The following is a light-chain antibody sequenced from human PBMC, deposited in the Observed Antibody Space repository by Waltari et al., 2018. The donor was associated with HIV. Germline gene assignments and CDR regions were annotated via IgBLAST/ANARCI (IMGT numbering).Light chain of an antibody. CDR1: RSDGGGYNY. CDR3: SSYTSSSTLYVV. J-gene: IGLJ2*01. CDR2: DVS. V-gene: IGLV2-14*01. Sequence: QSALTQPASVSGSPGQSITISCTGTRSDGGGYNYVSWYQQHPGKAPKLMIYDVSYRPSGVSNRFSGSKSGNTASLTISGLQAEDEADYYCSSYTSSSTLYVVFGGGTKLTVL.